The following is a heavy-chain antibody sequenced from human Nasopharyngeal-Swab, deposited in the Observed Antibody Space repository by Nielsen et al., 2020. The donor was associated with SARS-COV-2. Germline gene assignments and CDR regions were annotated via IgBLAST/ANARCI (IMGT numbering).Heavy chain of an antibody. CDR2: IWYDGSNK. D-gene: IGHD2-15*01. CDR1: GFTFSSYG. CDR3: ARSPDGREDIGGGGWLFDY. Sequence: VGSLRLSCASSGFTFSSYGMHWVRQAPGKGLEWVAVIWYDGSNKYYADSVKGRFTISRDNSKNTLYLQMNSLRAEDTAVYYCARSPDGREDIGGGGWLFDYWGQGTLVTVSS. V-gene: IGHV3-33*01. J-gene: IGHJ4*02.